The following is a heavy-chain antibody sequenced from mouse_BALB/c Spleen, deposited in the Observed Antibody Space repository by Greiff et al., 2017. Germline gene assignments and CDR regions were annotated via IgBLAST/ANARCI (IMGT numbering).Heavy chain of an antibody. V-gene: IGHV5-12-2*01. CDR2: ISNGGGST. Sequence: EVMLVESGGGLVQPGGSLKLSCAASGFTFSSYSMSWVRQTPEKRLEWVAYISNGGGSTYYPDTVKGRFTISRDNAKNTLYLQMSSLKSEDTAMYYCARRGDYLYFDVWGAGTTVTVSS. CDR3: ARRGDYLYFDV. J-gene: IGHJ1*01. CDR1: GFTFSSYS.